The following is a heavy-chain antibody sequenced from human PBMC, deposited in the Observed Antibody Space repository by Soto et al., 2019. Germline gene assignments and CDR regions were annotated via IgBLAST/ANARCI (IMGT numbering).Heavy chain of an antibody. J-gene: IGHJ3*01. CDR1: GFTFSDYV. CDR2: MTYDGATE. V-gene: IGHV3-30*14. D-gene: IGHD3-3*02. CDR3: ARVRLSIAVNDALDV. Sequence: QVRLVESGGGVVQPGTSLRLSCAASGFTFSDYVIHWVRQAAGKGLEWVASMTYDGATEYYADSVKGRFTMSRDNSKRALSLQMNSLRPDATAGYYCARVRLSIAVNDALDVWGQGTTVTVSS.